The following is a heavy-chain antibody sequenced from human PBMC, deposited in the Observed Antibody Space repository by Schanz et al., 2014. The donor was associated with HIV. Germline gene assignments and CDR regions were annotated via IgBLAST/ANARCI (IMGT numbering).Heavy chain of an antibody. J-gene: IGHJ4*02. V-gene: IGHV3-30*03. D-gene: IGHD3-22*01. CDR1: GFTFSSSG. Sequence: QVQLGESGGGVVQPGRSLRLSCAASGFTFSSSGMHWVRQAPGKGLQWVAVISYDGSNRYYTDSVKGRFTISRDIAKNSLYLQMNSLRAEDTAVYFCARDSTDYFDSSGYCDYWGQGTLVTVHS. CDR2: ISYDGSNR. CDR3: ARDSTDYFDSSGYCDY.